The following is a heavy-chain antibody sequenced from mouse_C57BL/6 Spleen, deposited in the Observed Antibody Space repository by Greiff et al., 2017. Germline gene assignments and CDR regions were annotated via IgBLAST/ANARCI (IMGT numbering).Heavy chain of an antibody. CDR2: IDPSDSYT. CDR3: ARDGLRRDAWFAY. V-gene: IGHV1-50*01. CDR1: GYTFTSYW. D-gene: IGHD2-4*01. J-gene: IGHJ3*01. Sequence: QVQLQQPGAELVKPGDSVKLSCKASGYTFTSYWMQWVKQRPGQGLEWIGEIDPSDSYTNYNQKFKGKATLTVDTSSSTAYMQLSSLTSEDSAVYYCARDGLRRDAWFAYWCQGTLVTVSA.